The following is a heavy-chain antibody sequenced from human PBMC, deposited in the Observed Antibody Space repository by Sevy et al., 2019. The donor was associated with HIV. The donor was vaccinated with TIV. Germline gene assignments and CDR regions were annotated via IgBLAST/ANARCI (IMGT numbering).Heavy chain of an antibody. D-gene: IGHD2-2*01. CDR3: ARSPPVVVVPGAPSWFDP. V-gene: IGHV4-34*01. CDR2: INESGIT. Sequence: SETLSLTCAVHDGSFSGYYWNWIRQLPGKGLEWIGEINESGITYYNPSLKSRATISVATAKKQFSLKLNSVTAVDSAVYFCARSPPVVVVPGAPSWFDPWGQGTLVTVSS. CDR1: DGSFSGYY. J-gene: IGHJ5*02.